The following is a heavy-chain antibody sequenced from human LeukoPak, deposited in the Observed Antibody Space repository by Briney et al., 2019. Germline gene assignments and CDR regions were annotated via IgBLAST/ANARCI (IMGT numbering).Heavy chain of an antibody. J-gene: IGHJ4*02. V-gene: IGHV3-21*01. D-gene: IGHD5-12*01. CDR3: ARVAAGIIVATYYFDY. CDR2: ISSSSSYI. CDR1: GFTFSSYS. Sequence: GGSLRLSCAASGFTFSSYSMNWVRQAPGKGLEWVSSISSSSSYIYYADSVKGRFTISRDNAKNSLYLQMNSLRAEDTAVYYCARVAAGIIVATYYFDYWGQGTLVTVSS.